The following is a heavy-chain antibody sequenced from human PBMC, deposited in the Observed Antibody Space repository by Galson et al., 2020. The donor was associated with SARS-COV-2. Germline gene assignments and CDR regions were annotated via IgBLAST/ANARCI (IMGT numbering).Heavy chain of an antibody. J-gene: IGHJ1*01. CDR2: TWDGGSFI. V-gene: IGHV3-33*01. CDR1: GLSFRTSG. Sequence: GGSLRISCAALGLSFRTSGMNWVRQAQGKGREWVAVTWDGGSFIYNADPGKGRFTMSRADPTNTGYLEMNRFRADDTAIYYCARGSGLTSPPAHYYDPSVYFAEYFHDWGLGTLVTVSS. CDR3: ARGSGLTSPPAHYYDPSVYFAEYFHD. D-gene: IGHD3-22*01.